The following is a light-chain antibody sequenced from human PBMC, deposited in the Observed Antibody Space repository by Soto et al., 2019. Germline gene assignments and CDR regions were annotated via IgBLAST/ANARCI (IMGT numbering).Light chain of an antibody. V-gene: IGLV1-44*01. J-gene: IGLJ3*02. CDR3: ASWDDTLDVWV. CDR2: TNN. Sequence: QSLLSQPPSASGTPGRRVTISCSGTNSNLGNNPVNWYQQFPGMAPRLLIYTNNQRPSGVPDRFSGSKSGTSASLAISGLQFEDEADYYCASWDDTLDVWVFGGGTKVTVL. CDR1: NSNLGNNP.